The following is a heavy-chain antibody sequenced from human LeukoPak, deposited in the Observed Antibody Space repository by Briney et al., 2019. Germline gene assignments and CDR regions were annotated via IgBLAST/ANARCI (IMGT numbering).Heavy chain of an antibody. J-gene: IGHJ4*02. D-gene: IGHD3-22*01. Sequence: PSETLSLTCTVSGGSISSYYWSWIRQPAGKGLEWIGRIHTSGSTNYNPSLKSRVTMSVDTSKNQFSLKLSSVTAADTAVYYCARDPAYYYDSSGSYYFDYWGQGTLVTVSS. CDR1: GGSISSYY. CDR3: ARDPAYYYDSSGSYYFDY. V-gene: IGHV4-4*07. CDR2: IHTSGST.